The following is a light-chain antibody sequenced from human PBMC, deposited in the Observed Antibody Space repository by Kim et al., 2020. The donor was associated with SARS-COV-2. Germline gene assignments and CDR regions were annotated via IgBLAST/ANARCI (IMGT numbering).Light chain of an antibody. V-gene: IGKV3-15*01. CDR2: GAS. J-gene: IGKJ1*01. CDR3: QHYNNWPPWT. Sequence: EIVMTQSPATLSVSPGERVTLSCRASQSVGSYLAWYQQKPGQAPRLLIYGASTRATGIPARFSGSGSGTEFTLTIGSLQSEDFAVYYCQHYNNWPPWTFGQGTKVDIK. CDR1: QSVGSY.